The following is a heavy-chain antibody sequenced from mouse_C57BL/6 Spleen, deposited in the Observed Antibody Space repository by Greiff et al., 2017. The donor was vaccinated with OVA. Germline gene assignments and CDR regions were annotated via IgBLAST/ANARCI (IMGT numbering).Heavy chain of an antibody. D-gene: IGHD2-3*01. Sequence: EVKLMESGGDLVKPGGSLKLSCAASGFTFSSYGMSWVRQTPDKRLEWVATISSGGSYTYYPDSVKGRFTLSRDNAKNTLYLQMSSLKSEDTAMYYCARQGDGYYNFDYWGQGTTLTVSS. CDR2: ISSGGSYT. CDR1: GFTFSSYG. CDR3: ARQGDGYYNFDY. V-gene: IGHV5-6*01. J-gene: IGHJ2*01.